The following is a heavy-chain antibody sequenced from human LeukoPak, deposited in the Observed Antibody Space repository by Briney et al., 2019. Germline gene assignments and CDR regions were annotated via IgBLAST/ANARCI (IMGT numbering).Heavy chain of an antibody. CDR2: IWYDGSNK. CDR1: GFTFSSYG. Sequence: GGSLRLSCAASGFTFSSYGMHWVRQAPGKGLEWVAVIWYDGSNKYYADSVKGRFTISRDNSKNTLYLQMNGLRAEDTAVYYCARDTAYSSSWYWDLDYYYYGMDVWGQGTTVTVSS. J-gene: IGHJ6*02. CDR3: ARDTAYSSSWYWDLDYYYYGMDV. V-gene: IGHV3-33*01. D-gene: IGHD6-13*01.